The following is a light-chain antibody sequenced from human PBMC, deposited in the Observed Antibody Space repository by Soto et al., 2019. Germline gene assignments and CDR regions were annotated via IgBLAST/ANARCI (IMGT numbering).Light chain of an antibody. CDR2: SAS. J-gene: IGKJ4*01. CDR1: QSINFW. Sequence: IPIPQSPSSVSASVGDRVTITCRASQSINFWLAWYQQTSGKAPKLLIYSASILQIGVPSRFSGSGSGTEFTLTISSLQPEDFATYFCQQAFSLPVTFGGGNRVEIK. CDR3: QQAFSLPVT. V-gene: IGKV1-12*01.